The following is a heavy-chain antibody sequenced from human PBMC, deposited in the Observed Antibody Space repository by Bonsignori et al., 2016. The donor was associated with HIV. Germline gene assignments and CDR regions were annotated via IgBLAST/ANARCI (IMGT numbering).Heavy chain of an antibody. CDR2: IYWDGDK. D-gene: IGHD5-18*01. V-gene: IGHV2-5*02. CDR3: THLNRAHSYAPGL. CDR1: GFSLSTSGEG. Sequence: SGPTLVKPTETLTLTCTFSGFSLSTSGEGVGWARQSPGKALEWLGLIYWDGDKRYSPSLKSRLIITGDTSRNKVVLTLTNVDPADTATYYCTHLNRAHSYAPGLWGQGTLVTVSS. J-gene: IGHJ4*02.